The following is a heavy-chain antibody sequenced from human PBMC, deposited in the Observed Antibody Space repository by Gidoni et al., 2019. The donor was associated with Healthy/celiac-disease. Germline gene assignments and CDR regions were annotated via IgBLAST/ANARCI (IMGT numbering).Heavy chain of an antibody. CDR1: GFTFDDYA. V-gene: IGHV3-9*01. D-gene: IGHD2-21*01. J-gene: IGHJ4*02. CDR2: ISWNSGSI. Sequence: EVQLVESVGGLVQPGRSLRLSCAASGFTFDDYAMPWVRQAPGKGLEWVSGISWNSGSIGYADSVKGRFTISRDNAKNSLYLQMNSLRAEDTALYYCAKDIRRANCGGDCYPIFDYWGQGTLVTVSS. CDR3: AKDIRRANCGGDCYPIFDY.